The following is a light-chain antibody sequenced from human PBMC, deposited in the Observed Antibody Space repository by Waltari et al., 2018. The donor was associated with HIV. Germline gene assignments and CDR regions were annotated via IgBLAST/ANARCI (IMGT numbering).Light chain of an antibody. CDR1: QTVNTY. J-gene: IGKJ4*01. Sequence: EIVLTQSPATLSLSPGERATLFCRASQTVNTYLAWYQQKPGQAPRLVIYDASTMATGVPARFSGSGSGTDFTRTISSLEPDDVAVYYCQQRTDSITFGGGTKVEIK. CDR2: DAS. V-gene: IGKV3-11*01. CDR3: QQRTDSIT.